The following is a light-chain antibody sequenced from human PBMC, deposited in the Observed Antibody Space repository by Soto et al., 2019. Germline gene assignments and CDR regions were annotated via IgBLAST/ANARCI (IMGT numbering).Light chain of an antibody. J-gene: IGKJ4*01. Sequence: EIVLTQSPCTLSLSPGERATLSCRASQSVSSSFLAWYQQKPGQAPTLLIYGASIRATGIPDRFSGSGSGTDFTLTISRLEPEDFAVYYCQQYDSSPLTFGGGTKVAIK. V-gene: IGKV3-20*01. CDR3: QQYDSSPLT. CDR1: QSVSSSF. CDR2: GAS.